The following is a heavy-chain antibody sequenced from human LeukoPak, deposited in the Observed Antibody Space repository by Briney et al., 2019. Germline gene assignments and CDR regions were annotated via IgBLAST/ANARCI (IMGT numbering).Heavy chain of an antibody. Sequence: GASVKVSCKASGYTFTSYGISWVRQALGQGLEWMGWISAYNGNTNYAQKLQGRVTMTTDTSTSTAYMELRSLRSDDTAVYCCARGGFGFPDDAFDIWGQGTMVTVSS. J-gene: IGHJ3*02. V-gene: IGHV1-18*04. D-gene: IGHD3-10*01. CDR3: ARGGFGFPDDAFDI. CDR2: ISAYNGNT. CDR1: GYTFTSYG.